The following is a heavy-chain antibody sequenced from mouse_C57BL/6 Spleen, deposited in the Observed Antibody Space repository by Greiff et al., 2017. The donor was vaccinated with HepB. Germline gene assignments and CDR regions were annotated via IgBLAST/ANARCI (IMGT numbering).Heavy chain of an antibody. V-gene: IGHV1-64*01. CDR2: IHPNSGST. CDR3: AVGCYYYGSSYGASYFDY. CDR1: GYTFTSYW. Sequence: QVQLQQPGAELVKPGASVKLSCKASGYTFTSYWMHWVKQRPGQGLEWIGMIHPNSGSTNYNEKFKSKATLTVDKSSSTAYMQLSSLTSEDSAVYYCAVGCYYYGSSYGASYFDYWGQGTTLTVSS. D-gene: IGHD1-1*01. J-gene: IGHJ2*01.